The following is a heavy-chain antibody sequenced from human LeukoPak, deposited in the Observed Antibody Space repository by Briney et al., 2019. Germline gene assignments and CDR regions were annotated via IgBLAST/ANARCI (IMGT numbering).Heavy chain of an antibody. V-gene: IGHV4-39*02. CDR2: IYYSGST. Sequence: SETLSLTCTVSGGSISSSSYYWGWIRQPPGKGLEWIGSIYYSGSTYYNPSLKSRVTISVDTSKNQFSLKLSSVTAADTAVYYCARDLYWGGSTWMVRGDKNWFDPWGQGTLVTVSS. J-gene: IGHJ5*02. CDR3: ARDLYWGGSTWMVRGDKNWFDP. D-gene: IGHD3-10*01. CDR1: GGSISSSSYY.